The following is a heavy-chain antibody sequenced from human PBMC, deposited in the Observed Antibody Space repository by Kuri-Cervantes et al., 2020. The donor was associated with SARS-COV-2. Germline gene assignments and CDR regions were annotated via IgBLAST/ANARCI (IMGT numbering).Heavy chain of an antibody. CDR3: ARIQGGRKQFDLPH. CDR2: IYTSGST. D-gene: IGHD5-24*01. Sequence: SQTLSLTCAVYGGSFSGYYWSWIRQPAGKGLEWIGRIYTSGSTNYNPSLKSRVTMSVDTSKNRFSLKLSSVTAADTAVYYCARIQGGRKQFDLPHWGQGTLVTVSS. CDR1: GGSFSGYY. J-gene: IGHJ4*02. V-gene: IGHV4-59*10.